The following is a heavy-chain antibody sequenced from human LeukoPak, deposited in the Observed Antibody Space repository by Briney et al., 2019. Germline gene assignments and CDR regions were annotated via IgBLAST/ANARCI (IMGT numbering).Heavy chain of an antibody. V-gene: IGHV3-53*05. CDR2: IYNTGST. CDR1: GFTVRSHR. J-gene: IGHJ4*02. Sequence: GGSLRLSCAASGFTVRSHRLIWVRQAPGKRLEWVSVIYNTGSTYYADSVMGRFIISRDISKNTLYLQINGLRPDDTALYYCATDPGLRWSFDFWGQGTQVTVSS. CDR3: ATDPGLRWSFDF. D-gene: IGHD4-23*01.